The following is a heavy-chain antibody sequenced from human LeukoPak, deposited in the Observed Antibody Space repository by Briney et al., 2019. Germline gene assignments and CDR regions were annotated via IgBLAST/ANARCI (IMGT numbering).Heavy chain of an antibody. V-gene: IGHV4-38-2*02. Sequence: SETLSLTCTVSGYSISSGYYWGWIRQPPGKGLEWIGSIYHSGSTYYNPSLKSRVTISVDTSKNQFSLKLSSVTAADTAVYYCARDRREYIAAAGPPDFDYWGQGTLVTVSS. CDR2: IYHSGST. J-gene: IGHJ4*02. CDR3: ARDRREYIAAAGPPDFDY. CDR1: GYSISSGYY. D-gene: IGHD6-13*01.